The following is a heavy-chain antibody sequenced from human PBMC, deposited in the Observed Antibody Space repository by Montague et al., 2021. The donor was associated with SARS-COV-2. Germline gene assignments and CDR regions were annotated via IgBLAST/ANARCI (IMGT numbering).Heavy chain of an antibody. Sequence: SETLSLTCTVSGDSINTYYWNWIRQPPGKGLEWLGSIFYTGRTNYNPSLTSRVTISLDTSKNQFFLKVTSVTAADTTVYYCSRQAAGSYFYYGVDVWGQGTTVTVS. V-gene: IGHV4-59*12. CDR1: GDSINTYY. D-gene: IGHD6-13*01. CDR2: IFYTGRT. J-gene: IGHJ6*02. CDR3: SRQAAGSYFYYGVDV.